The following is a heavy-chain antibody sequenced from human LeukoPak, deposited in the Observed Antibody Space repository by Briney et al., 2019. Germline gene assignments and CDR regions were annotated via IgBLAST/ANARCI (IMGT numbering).Heavy chain of an antibody. CDR1: GFSLSTSEVV. CDR2: IYWNDDK. Sequence: SGPTLVNPTQTLTLTCTFSGFSLSTSEVVVGWIRQPPGKALEWLALIYWNDDKRYSPSLKSRLTITKDTSKNQVVLTMTNMDPVDTATYYCARGKAITIFSWFDPWGQGTLVTVSS. CDR3: ARGKAITIFSWFDP. V-gene: IGHV2-5*01. D-gene: IGHD3-9*01. J-gene: IGHJ5*02.